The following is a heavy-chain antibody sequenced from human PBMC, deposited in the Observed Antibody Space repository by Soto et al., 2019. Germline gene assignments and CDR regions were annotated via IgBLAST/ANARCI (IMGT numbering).Heavy chain of an antibody. CDR3: PPGGGWGAVAADS. CDR2: IYHSGST. D-gene: IGHD6-19*01. Sequence: QLQLQESGSGLVKPSQTLSLTCAVSGGSISSGGYSWSWIRQPPGKGLEWIGYIYHSGSTYYTPSPKCGVAIHVPRSKTHSSLRRGLVTAADRPVFSWPPGGGWGAVAADSWGQGTLFTFSS. CDR1: GGSISSGGYS. V-gene: IGHV4-30-2*01. J-gene: IGHJ4*02.